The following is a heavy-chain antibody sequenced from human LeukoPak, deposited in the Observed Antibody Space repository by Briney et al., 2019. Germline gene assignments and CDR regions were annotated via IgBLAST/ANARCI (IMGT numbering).Heavy chain of an antibody. CDR1: GGSISSYY. Sequence: PSETLSLTCTVSGGSISSYYWSWIRQPPGKGLEWIGYIYYSGSTNYNPSLTSRVTISVDTSKNQFSLKLSSVTAADTAVYYCARGTYYYGSGSYFDYWGQGTLVTVSS. J-gene: IGHJ4*02. CDR3: ARGTYYYGSGSYFDY. V-gene: IGHV4-59*01. CDR2: IYYSGST. D-gene: IGHD3-10*01.